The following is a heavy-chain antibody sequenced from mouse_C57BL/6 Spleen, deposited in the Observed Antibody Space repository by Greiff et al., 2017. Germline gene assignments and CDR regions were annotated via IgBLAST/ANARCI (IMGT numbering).Heavy chain of an antibody. V-gene: IGHV10-3*01. CDR2: IRSKSSNYAT. J-gene: IGHJ4*01. CDR1: GFTFNTYA. D-gene: IGHD4-1*01. Sequence: DVMLVESGGGLVQPKGSLKLSCAASGFTFNTYAMHWVRQAPGKGLEWVARIRSKSSNYATYYADSVKDRFTISRDDSQSMLYLQMNNLKTEDTAMYYCVRDRTGTFYYAMDYWGQGTSVTVAS. CDR3: VRDRTGTFYYAMDY.